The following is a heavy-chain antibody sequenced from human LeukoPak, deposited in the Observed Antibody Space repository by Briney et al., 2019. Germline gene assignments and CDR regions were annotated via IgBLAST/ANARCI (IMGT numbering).Heavy chain of an antibody. CDR3: ARGRYGDYGGTFDF. V-gene: IGHV3-30-3*01. Sequence: GGSLRLSCAASGFTFSSYAMHWVRQAPGKGLEWVAVISYNGSIQYYADSMRGRFTISRDNSKNTLFLQMNSLRTEDTAVYYCARGRYGDYGGTFDFWAPGTLVTVSS. J-gene: IGHJ4*02. CDR2: ISYNGSIQ. CDR1: GFTFSSYA. D-gene: IGHD4-17*01.